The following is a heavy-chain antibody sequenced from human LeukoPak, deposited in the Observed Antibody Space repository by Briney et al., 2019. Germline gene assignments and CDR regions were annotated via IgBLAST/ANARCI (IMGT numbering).Heavy chain of an antibody. V-gene: IGHV1-24*01. CDR1: GYTLTELS. CDR2: FDPEDGET. D-gene: IGHD3-22*01. Sequence: ASVKVSCKVSGYTLTELSMHWVRQAPGKGLEWMGGFDPEDGETIYAQKFQGRVTMTEDTSTDTAYMELSSLRSEDTAVYYCATGLSSGYRLYFDYWGQGTLVTVSS. CDR3: ATGLSSGYRLYFDY. J-gene: IGHJ4*02.